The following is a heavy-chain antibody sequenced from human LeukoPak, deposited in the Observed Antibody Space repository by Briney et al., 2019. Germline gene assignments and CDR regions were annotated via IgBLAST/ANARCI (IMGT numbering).Heavy chain of an antibody. V-gene: IGHV3-21*04. CDR2: ISSSSSYI. CDR3: AKEGLYYYDSSGYSADFDY. D-gene: IGHD3-22*01. CDR1: GFTFSSYS. J-gene: IGHJ4*02. Sequence: PGGSLRLSCAASGFTFSSYSMSWVRQAPGKGLEWVSSISSSSSYIYYADSVKGRFTISRDNAKNSLYLQMNSLRAEDTAVYYCAKEGLYYYDSSGYSADFDYWGQGTLVTVSS.